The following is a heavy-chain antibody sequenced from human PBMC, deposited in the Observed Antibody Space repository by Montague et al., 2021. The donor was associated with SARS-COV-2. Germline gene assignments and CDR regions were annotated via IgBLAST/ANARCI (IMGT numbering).Heavy chain of an antibody. J-gene: IGHJ3*01. D-gene: IGHD2-8*02. V-gene: IGHV6-1*01. CDR2: TKYTSTRYE. Sequence: CAISGDSVSSNIAAWNWIRQSPSGGLGWLGKTKYTSTRYETYAVSVQSRITITADTSKNQFSLHLNSVTPEDTAVYYCARDLYWAFDAWGLGTTVTVSA. CDR3: ARDLYWAFDA. CDR1: GDSVSSNIAA.